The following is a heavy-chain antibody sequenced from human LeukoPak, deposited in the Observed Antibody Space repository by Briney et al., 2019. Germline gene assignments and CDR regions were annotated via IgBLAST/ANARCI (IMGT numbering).Heavy chain of an antibody. D-gene: IGHD3-22*01. CDR2: INHSGST. Sequence: SETLSLTCAVYGGSFGGYYWSWIRQPPGKGQEWIGEINHSGSTNYNPSLKSRVTISVDTSKNQFSLKLSSVTAADTAVYYCARDKAYYYDSSGYYRFDAFDIWGQGTMVTVSS. CDR1: GGSFGGYY. CDR3: ARDKAYYYDSSGYYRFDAFDI. V-gene: IGHV4-34*01. J-gene: IGHJ3*02.